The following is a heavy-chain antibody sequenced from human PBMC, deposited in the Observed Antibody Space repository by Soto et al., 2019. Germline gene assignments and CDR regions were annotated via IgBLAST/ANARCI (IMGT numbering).Heavy chain of an antibody. CDR3: TRCSHSSSGAVKGHDC. J-gene: IGHJ4*02. CDR2: IKSDGSSI. CDR1: GFTFSSYW. Sequence: EVQLVESGGGLVQPGGSLRLSCAAPGFTFSSYWMHWVRQAPGKGLVWVSRIKSDGSSIIYADSVKGRFTISRDNAKNTLYQQMNSLRVEDKAVYYCTRCSHSSSGAVKGHDCWGQGTLVTVSS. V-gene: IGHV3-74*01. D-gene: IGHD6-19*01.